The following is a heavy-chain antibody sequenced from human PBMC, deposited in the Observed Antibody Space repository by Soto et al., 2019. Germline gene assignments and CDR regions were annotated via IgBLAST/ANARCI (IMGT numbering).Heavy chain of an antibody. CDR1: GGSFSGYY. D-gene: IGHD2-21*01. CDR2: INHSGST. V-gene: IGHV4-34*01. J-gene: IGHJ4*02. Sequence: QVQLQQWGAGLLKPSETLSLTCAVYGGSFSGYYWSWIRQPPGKGLEWIGEINHSGSTNYNPSLKSLVTISVDTSKNRFSLKLSSVTAADTAVYYCARVCGGDCYNFDYWGQGTLVTVSS. CDR3: ARVCGGDCYNFDY.